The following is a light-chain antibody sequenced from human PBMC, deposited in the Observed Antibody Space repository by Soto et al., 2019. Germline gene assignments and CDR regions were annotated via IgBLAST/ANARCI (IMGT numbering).Light chain of an antibody. V-gene: IGLV1-51*01. Sequence: QSVLTQPPSVSAAPGQKVTISCSGSTSNIGNAHVSWYLHLPGTAPKLLIYDNNRRPSGIPDRLSGSKSGTSATLGITGLQTGDEADYDCGTWDTSLSAWVFGGGTKLTVL. CDR1: TSNIGNAH. J-gene: IGLJ3*02. CDR2: DNN. CDR3: GTWDTSLSAWV.